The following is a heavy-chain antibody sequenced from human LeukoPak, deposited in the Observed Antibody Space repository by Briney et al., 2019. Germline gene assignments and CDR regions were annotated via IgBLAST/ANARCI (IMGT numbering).Heavy chain of an antibody. J-gene: IGHJ4*02. CDR2: VNDGGDNT. CDR3: AKARGTTGWLPYFDY. Sequence: GGSLRLSCSASGFTFSSYAMSWVRQAPGKGLEWVSSVNDGGDNTYYADYLRGRFTVSRDNSRNTLWLQMNSLRAEDTAIYYCAKARGTTGWLPYFDYWGQGALVTVSS. V-gene: IGHV3-23*01. CDR1: GFTFSSYA. D-gene: IGHD6-19*01.